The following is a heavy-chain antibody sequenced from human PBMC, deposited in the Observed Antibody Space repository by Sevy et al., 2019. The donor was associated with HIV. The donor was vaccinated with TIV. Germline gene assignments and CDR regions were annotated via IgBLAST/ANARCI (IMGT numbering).Heavy chain of an antibody. D-gene: IGHD6-13*01. V-gene: IGHV4-61*01. CDR2: IYYSGST. CDR3: ARSKKSWYFDWLYYFDY. Sequence: SETLSLTCTVSGGSVSSGSYYWSWIRQPPGKGLEWIGYIYYSGSTNYNPSRKSRVTISVDTSKNQFSLKLTSVTAADTAVYYCARSKKSWYFDWLYYFDYWGQGTLVTVSS. J-gene: IGHJ4*02. CDR1: GGSVSSGSYY.